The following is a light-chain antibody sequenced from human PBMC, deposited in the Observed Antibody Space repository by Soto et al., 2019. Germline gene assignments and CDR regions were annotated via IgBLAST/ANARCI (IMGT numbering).Light chain of an antibody. J-gene: IGLJ2*01. Sequence: QSVLTQSPSASASLGASVKLTCTLSSGHSSYAIAWHQQQPETGPRYLMKLNSDGSHNKGDGIPDRFSGSSSGAERYLTISSLQSEDEADYYCQTWDTGVSVVFGGGTKVTVL. CDR3: QTWDTGVSVV. CDR1: SGHSSYA. CDR2: LNSDGSH. V-gene: IGLV4-69*01.